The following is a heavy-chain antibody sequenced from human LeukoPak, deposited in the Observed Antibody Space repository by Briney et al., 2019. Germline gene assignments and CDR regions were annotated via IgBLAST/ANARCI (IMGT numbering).Heavy chain of an antibody. CDR1: GFSSRDHY. J-gene: IGHJ3*01. CDR2: VSSTGTTI. V-gene: IGHV3-11*01. D-gene: IGHD3-10*01. CDR3: ARARFGEPYDAYL. Sequence: GGSLRLSCAASGFSSRDHYLSWIRQPPGKGLEWLASVSSTGTTISYADSVKGRFTISRDDAKNSLFLQMTSLRGEDTALYYCARARFGEPYDAYLWGQGTMVTVSS.